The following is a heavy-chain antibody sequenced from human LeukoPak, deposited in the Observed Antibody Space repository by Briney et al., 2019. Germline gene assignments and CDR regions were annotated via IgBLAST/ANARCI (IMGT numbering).Heavy chain of an antibody. CDR2: INHSGST. CDR1: GGSFSGYY. J-gene: IGHJ3*01. CDR3: ASRTLRYFDPIT. V-gene: IGHV4-34*01. Sequence: SETLSLTCVVYGGSFSGYYWSWIRQPPGKGLEWTGEINHSGSTNYNPSLKSRVTISVDTSKNQFSLKLSSVTAADTAVYYCASRTLRYFDPITWGQGTMVTVSS. D-gene: IGHD3-9*01.